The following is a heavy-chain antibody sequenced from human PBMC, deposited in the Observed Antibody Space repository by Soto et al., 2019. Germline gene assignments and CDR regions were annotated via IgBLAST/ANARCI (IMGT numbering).Heavy chain of an antibody. D-gene: IGHD2-8*01. J-gene: IGHJ5*01. CDR1: GDSVSTNSAT. CDR2: TYYRSKWEY. Sequence: QVQLQQSGPGLVKPSQTLSLTCAISGDSVSTNSATWDWIRQSPSRGLEWLGRTYYRSKWEYDYAASVNGRIKINPDTSKNQVSLHLDSVTPDDTAVYYCARLIGNSWLDSWGQGTLVTVSS. V-gene: IGHV6-1*01. CDR3: ARLIGNSWLDS.